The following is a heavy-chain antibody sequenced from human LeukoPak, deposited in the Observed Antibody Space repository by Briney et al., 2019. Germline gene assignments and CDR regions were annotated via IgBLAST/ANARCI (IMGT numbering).Heavy chain of an antibody. Sequence: GASVKVSCKASGYTFTSYDINWVRQATGQGLEWMGWMNPNSGNTGYAQKFQGRVTMIRNTSISTAYMELSSLRSEDTAVYYCARGDHFWSGYPIDYWGQGTLVTVSS. J-gene: IGHJ4*02. CDR1: GYTFTSYD. CDR2: MNPNSGNT. V-gene: IGHV1-8*01. CDR3: ARGDHFWSGYPIDY. D-gene: IGHD3-3*02.